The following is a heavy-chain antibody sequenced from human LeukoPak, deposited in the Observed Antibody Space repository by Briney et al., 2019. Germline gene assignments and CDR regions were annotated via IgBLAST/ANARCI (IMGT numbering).Heavy chain of an antibody. CDR1: GFTFSSYG. D-gene: IGHD3-10*01. V-gene: IGHV3-30*18. Sequence: GRSLRLSCAASGFTFSSYGMHWVRQAPGKGLEWVAVISYDGSNKYYADSVKGRFTISRDNSKNTLYLQMNSLRAEDTAVYYCAKDGARFGDQQPDYWGQGTLVTVSS. CDR2: ISYDGSNK. J-gene: IGHJ4*02. CDR3: AKDGARFGDQQPDY.